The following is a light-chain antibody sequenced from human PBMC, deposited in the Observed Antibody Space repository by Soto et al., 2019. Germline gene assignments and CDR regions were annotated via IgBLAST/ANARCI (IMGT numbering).Light chain of an antibody. V-gene: IGLV2-14*03. Sequence: QSALAQPASVSGSPGQSITISCTGTSTDIGSYNYISWYQQYRDKGPKLILYGVTNLPSGVSNRFSCSKSGYTASLTTSRLQAEDEADYYCCSYTTTTAYVFGTGTKVTVL. CDR2: GVT. CDR3: CSYTTTTAYV. J-gene: IGLJ1*01. CDR1: STDIGSYNY.